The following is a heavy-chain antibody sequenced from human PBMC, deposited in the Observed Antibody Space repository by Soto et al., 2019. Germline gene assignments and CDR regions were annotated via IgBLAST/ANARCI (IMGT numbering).Heavy chain of an antibody. CDR2: ISSSGTSI. D-gene: IGHD1-26*01. Sequence: QIQLVDSGGGVVKPGGSLRLSCAASGFTFSDSYMSWIRQAPGKGLERLSYISSSGTSIYYEDSVKGRLTVSRDNAKNSLYLQMNSLRGEDTAVYFCASGGRPDMWGHGTMVIVS. V-gene: IGHV3-11*01. CDR3: ASGGRPDM. J-gene: IGHJ3*02. CDR1: GFTFSDSY.